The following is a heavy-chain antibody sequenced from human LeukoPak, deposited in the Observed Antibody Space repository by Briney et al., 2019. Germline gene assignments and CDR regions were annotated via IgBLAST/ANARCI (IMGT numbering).Heavy chain of an antibody. Sequence: PGGSLRLSCAASGFTFSNAWMSWVRQAPGKGLEWVGRIKTKTDGETTDYAAPVKGRFTISRDDSKNTLYLQMNSLKTKDTAVYYCTTATLGYCINGVCERFDPWGQGTLVTVSS. CDR1: GFTFSNAW. CDR2: IKTKTDGETT. CDR3: TTATLGYCINGVCERFDP. D-gene: IGHD2-8*01. J-gene: IGHJ5*02. V-gene: IGHV3-15*01.